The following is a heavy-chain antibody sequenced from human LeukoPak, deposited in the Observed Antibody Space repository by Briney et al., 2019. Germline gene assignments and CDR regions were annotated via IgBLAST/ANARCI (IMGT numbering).Heavy chain of an antibody. CDR2: ITHSGIT. V-gene: IGHV4-34*01. CDR3: ARGRYFTTLGGAAAGCLDY. J-gene: IGHJ4*02. Sequence: TLSPTCGVYGGSFSGYYWNWIRQSPGKGLEWIGGITHSGITNYNPSLKIRVTMSVDTSQKQFSLRLTSVTAADPAVYYCARGRYFTTLGGAAAGCLDYWGQETLVTVSS. D-gene: IGHD6-13*01. CDR1: GGSFSGYY.